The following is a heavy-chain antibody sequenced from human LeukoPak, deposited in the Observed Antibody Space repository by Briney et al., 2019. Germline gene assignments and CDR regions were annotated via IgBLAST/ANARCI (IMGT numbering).Heavy chain of an antibody. Sequence: PSETLSLTCGVSGGSITTTNFWRWVRQAPGQGLEWIGEISLSGLTNYNSSLSSRVTISLDRAKNHLSLNLRSVTAADTAIYYCTRENGAFSPFGCWGQGTVVTVSS. J-gene: IGHJ4*01. CDR3: TRENGAFSPFGC. CDR2: ISLSGLT. V-gene: IGHV4-4*02. D-gene: IGHD2-8*01. CDR1: GGSITTTNF.